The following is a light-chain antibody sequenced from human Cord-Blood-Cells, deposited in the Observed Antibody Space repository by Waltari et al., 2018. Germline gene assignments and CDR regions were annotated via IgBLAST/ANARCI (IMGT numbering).Light chain of an antibody. V-gene: IGKV3-20*01. Sequence: EIVLTQSPGTLSLSPGERATLSCRPSQSVSSRYLAWYQQKPGQAPRLLIYGASSRATGIPDRFSGSGSETDFTLTISRLEPEDFAVYYCEQYGSSPLTFGGGTKVEIK. CDR1: QSVSSRY. CDR2: GAS. CDR3: EQYGSSPLT. J-gene: IGKJ4*01.